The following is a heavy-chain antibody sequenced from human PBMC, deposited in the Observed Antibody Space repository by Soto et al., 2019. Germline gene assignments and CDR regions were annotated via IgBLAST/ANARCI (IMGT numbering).Heavy chain of an antibody. CDR2: ISGSGGNT. V-gene: IGHV3-23*01. CDR1: GFTFSTYA. D-gene: IGHD1-26*01. Sequence: LRLSCAASGFTFSTYAMNWVRQAPGKGLEWVSSISGSGGNTYYADSVKGRFTISRDNSKSTVYLELNNLSAEDTAVYHCAKNQGVELVPLATVDWFDPWGQGSVVTVS. CDR3: AKNQGVELVPLATVDWFDP. J-gene: IGHJ5*02.